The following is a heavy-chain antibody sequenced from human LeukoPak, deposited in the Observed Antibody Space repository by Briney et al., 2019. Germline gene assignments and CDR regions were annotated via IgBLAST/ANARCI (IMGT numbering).Heavy chain of an antibody. V-gene: IGHV1-8*01. CDR2: MNPNSGNT. CDR3: ARDVAVAGVGAFDI. J-gene: IGHJ3*02. CDR1: GYTFTSYD. Sequence: ASVTVSCKASGYTFTSYDINWVRQAAGQGLEWMGWMNPNSGNTGYAQKFQGRVTMTRNTSISTAYMELSSLRSEDTAVYYCARDVAVAGVGAFDIWGQGTMVTVSS. D-gene: IGHD6-19*01.